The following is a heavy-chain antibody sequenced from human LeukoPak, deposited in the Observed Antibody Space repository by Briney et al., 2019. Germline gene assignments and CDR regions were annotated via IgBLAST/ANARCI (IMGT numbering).Heavy chain of an antibody. Sequence: PSGTLSLTCGVSGGSITSTNYWTWIRQPPGKGLEWIGEINHSGSTNYNPSLKSRVTISVDTSKNQFSLKLSSVTAADTAVYYCARVIERGYCSSTSCFDAFDIWGQGTMVTVSS. CDR2: INHSGST. CDR1: GGSITSTNY. V-gene: IGHV4-4*02. D-gene: IGHD2-2*01. CDR3: ARVIERGYCSSTSCFDAFDI. J-gene: IGHJ3*02.